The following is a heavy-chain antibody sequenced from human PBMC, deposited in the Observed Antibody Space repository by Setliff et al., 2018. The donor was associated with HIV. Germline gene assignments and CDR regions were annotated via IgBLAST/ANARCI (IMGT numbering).Heavy chain of an antibody. V-gene: IGHV1-2*06. J-gene: IGHJ3*02. D-gene: IGHD2-8*01. CDR2: LNPNRGNT. Sequence: ASVKVSCKASGYTFTAYCIHWVRQAHGQGLEWMGRLNPNRGNTNYAQNFQGGVTMNTDTTISTAYMELSRLRSDDTAVYYCASKVQCTNGVCLVTFDIWGQGTMVTVSS. CDR1: GYTFTAYC. CDR3: ASKVQCTNGVCLVTFDI.